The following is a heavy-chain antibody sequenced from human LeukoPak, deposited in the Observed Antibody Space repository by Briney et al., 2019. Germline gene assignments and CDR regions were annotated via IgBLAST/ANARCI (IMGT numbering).Heavy chain of an antibody. Sequence: GGSLRLSCIGSGFTFDDYAMHWVRHVPGKGLEWVSGISWASGSLAYADSVKGRFTVSRDNAKNSLYLQMNSLRSEDMALYYCAKDRQKGSSLTAAGDAFDVWGHGTMVIVSS. J-gene: IGHJ3*01. CDR1: GFTFDDYA. D-gene: IGHD6-13*01. V-gene: IGHV3-9*03. CDR3: AKDRQKGSSLTAAGDAFDV. CDR2: ISWASGSL.